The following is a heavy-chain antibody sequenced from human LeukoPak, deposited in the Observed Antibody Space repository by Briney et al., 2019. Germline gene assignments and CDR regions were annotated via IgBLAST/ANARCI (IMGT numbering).Heavy chain of an antibody. J-gene: IGHJ4*02. V-gene: IGHV3-30*18. CDR3: AKEYGSYTGGALWFDY. D-gene: IGHD1-26*01. Sequence: RGGSVRLSCAASGFTFSTYGMHWVRQAPGKGLEWVAVTSHDGSYKHYADSVKGRFTISRDNSKNTLYLQMNSLRAEDTAVYYCAKEYGSYTGGALWFDYWGEGTRVTFSS. CDR1: GFTFSTYG. CDR2: TSHDGSYK.